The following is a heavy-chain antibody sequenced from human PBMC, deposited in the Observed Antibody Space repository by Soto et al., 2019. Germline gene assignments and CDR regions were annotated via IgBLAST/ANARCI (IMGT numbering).Heavy chain of an antibody. CDR3: ARGPYYDILTGYYWAWFDP. J-gene: IGHJ5*02. D-gene: IGHD3-9*01. V-gene: IGHV4-59*01. CDR2: IYYSGST. Sequence: PSETLSLTCTVSGGSISSYYWSWIRQPPGKGLEWIGYIYYSGSTNYNPSLKSRVTISVDTSKNQFSLKLSSVTAADTAVYYCARGPYYDILTGYYWAWFDPWG. CDR1: GGSISSYY.